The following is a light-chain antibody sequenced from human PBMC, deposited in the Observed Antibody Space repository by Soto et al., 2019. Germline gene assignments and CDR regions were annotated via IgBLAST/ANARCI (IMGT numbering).Light chain of an antibody. Sequence: SYELTQPPSVFVSPEQTASITCCGDKLGDKYACWYQQKPGQSPVLVIYQDSKRPSGIPERFSGSNSGNTATLTISGTQAMDEADYYCQAWDSSTAVFGGGTKLTVL. CDR2: QDS. V-gene: IGLV3-1*01. J-gene: IGLJ2*01. CDR1: KLGDKY. CDR3: QAWDSSTAV.